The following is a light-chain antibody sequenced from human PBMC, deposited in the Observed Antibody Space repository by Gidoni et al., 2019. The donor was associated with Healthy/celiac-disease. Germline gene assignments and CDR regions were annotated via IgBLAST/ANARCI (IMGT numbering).Light chain of an antibody. Sequence: EIVMTQSRATLSVSPGERATLSCRASQSVSSNLAWYQQKPGQAPRLLIYGASTRATGIPARFSGSVSGTEFTLTISSLQSEDFAVYYCQQYNNWPPGDTFGQWTKLEIK. CDR2: GAS. CDR1: QSVSSN. CDR3: QQYNNWPPGDT. V-gene: IGKV3-15*01. J-gene: IGKJ2*01.